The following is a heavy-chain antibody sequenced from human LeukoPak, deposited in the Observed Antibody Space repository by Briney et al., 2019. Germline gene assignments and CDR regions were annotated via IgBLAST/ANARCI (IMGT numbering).Heavy chain of an antibody. Sequence: ASVKVSCKASGGTFSSNAISWVRQAPGQGLEWMGGTILVYGTTNYAQKFQGRVTITADESTGTVYMELNTLRSEDTAVYYCARAGPPSRDYYYYMDVWGTGTMVTVAS. V-gene: IGHV1-69*01. J-gene: IGHJ6*03. CDR3: ARAGPPSRDYYYYMDV. CDR1: GGTFSSNA. CDR2: TILVYGTT.